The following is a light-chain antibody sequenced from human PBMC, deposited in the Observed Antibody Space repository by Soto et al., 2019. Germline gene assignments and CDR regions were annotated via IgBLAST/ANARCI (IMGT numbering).Light chain of an antibody. CDR3: SSYTSRSTLGYV. CDR1: SSDVGGYNY. CDR2: DVS. J-gene: IGLJ1*01. V-gene: IGLV2-14*01. Sequence: VLTQPASVSGSPGQSITISCTGTSSDVGGYNYVSWYQQHPGKAPKLMIYDVSNRPSGVSNRFSGSKSGNTASLTISGLQAEDEADYYCSSYTSRSTLGYVFGTGNKVTVL.